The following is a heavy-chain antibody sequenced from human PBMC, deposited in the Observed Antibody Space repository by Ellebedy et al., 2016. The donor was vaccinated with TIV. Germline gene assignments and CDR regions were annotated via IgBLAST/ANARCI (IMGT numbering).Heavy chain of an antibody. CDR1: GDSVSSNSAT. J-gene: IGHJ6*03. CDR3: ARSYSYYMDV. CDR2: TYYRSKWYN. Sequence: SQTLSLTCAISGDSVSSNSATWSWIRQSPSRGLEWLGRTYYRSKWYNDYGVSVKSRITINADTLKNQFSLQLNSVTPEDTAVYYCARSYSYYMDVWGKGTTVTVS. V-gene: IGHV6-1*01.